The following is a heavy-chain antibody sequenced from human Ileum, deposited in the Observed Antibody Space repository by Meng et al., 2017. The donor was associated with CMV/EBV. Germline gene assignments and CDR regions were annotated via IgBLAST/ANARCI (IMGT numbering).Heavy chain of an antibody. V-gene: IGHV4-61*02. D-gene: IGHD1-1*01. J-gene: IGHJ1*01. CDR3: AAGYSSDFQH. Sequence: QVQLRESGPGLVKPSQTLSLTCTVSGGSISSGSYYWSWIRQPAGKGLEWIGRIYTSGTTNYNPSLKSRVTISVDTSKNQFSLKLSSVTAADTAVYYCAAGYSSDFQHWGQGTLVTVSS. CDR1: GGSISSGSYY. CDR2: IYTSGTT.